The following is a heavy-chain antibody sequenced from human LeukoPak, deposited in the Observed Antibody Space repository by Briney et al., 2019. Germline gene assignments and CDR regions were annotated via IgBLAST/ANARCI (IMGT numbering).Heavy chain of an antibody. J-gene: IGHJ6*03. CDR2: ISYDGSNK. CDR3: ARVEVLRFLEWFYNNYYYMDV. CDR1: GFTFSSYA. D-gene: IGHD3-3*01. Sequence: GGSLRLSCAASGFTFSSYAMHWVRQAPGKGLEWVAVISYDGSNKYYADSVKGRFTISRDNSKNTLYLQMNSLRAEDTAVYYCARVEVLRFLEWFYNNYYYMDVWGKGTTVTVSS. V-gene: IGHV3-30-3*01.